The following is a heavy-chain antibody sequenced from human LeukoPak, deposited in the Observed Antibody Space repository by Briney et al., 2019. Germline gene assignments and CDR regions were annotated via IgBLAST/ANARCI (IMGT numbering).Heavy chain of an antibody. Sequence: SVKVSCKASGGTFSSYAISWVRQAPGQGLEWMGRIIPILGIANYAQKVQGRVTITADKSTSTAYMELSSLRSEDTAVYYCARGRDGHNYWPFDIWGQGTMVTVSS. CDR2: IIPILGIA. V-gene: IGHV1-69*04. CDR3: ARGRDGHNYWPFDI. J-gene: IGHJ3*02. CDR1: GGTFSSYA. D-gene: IGHD5-24*01.